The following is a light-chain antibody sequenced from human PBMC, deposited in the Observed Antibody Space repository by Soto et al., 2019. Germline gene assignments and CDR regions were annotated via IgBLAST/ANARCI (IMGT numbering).Light chain of an antibody. Sequence: EIVLTQSPGTLSLSPGERATLSCRASQSVSFSYLAWYQQKPGQAPRLLIYGASSRATGIPDRFSGSGSGTDFTLTIIRLEPEDFAVYYCQQYGSSQSFGQGTKVEIK. CDR2: GAS. CDR3: QQYGSSQS. CDR1: QSVSFSY. J-gene: IGKJ1*01. V-gene: IGKV3-20*01.